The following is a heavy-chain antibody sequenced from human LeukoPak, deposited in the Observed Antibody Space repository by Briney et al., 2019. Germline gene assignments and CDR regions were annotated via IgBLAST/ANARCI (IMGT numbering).Heavy chain of an antibody. V-gene: IGHV4-59*01. CDR2: IYYSGST. CDR3: TRGWSSGGVFDI. J-gene: IGHJ3*02. CDR1: GGSISSYY. D-gene: IGHD6-19*01. Sequence: PSETLSLTCTVSGGSISSYYWSWIRQPPGKGLEWIGYIYYSGSTNYNPSLKSRVTISVDTSKNQFSLKLSSVTAADTAVYYCTRGWSSGGVFDIWGQGTMVTVSS.